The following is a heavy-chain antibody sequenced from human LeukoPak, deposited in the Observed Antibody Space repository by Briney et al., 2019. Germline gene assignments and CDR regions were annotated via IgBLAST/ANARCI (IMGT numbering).Heavy chain of an antibody. CDR1: GFTFSSYS. CDR3: ARDGIAAAGTPGVWFDP. CDR2: ISSSSSYI. D-gene: IGHD6-13*01. V-gene: IGHV3-21*01. J-gene: IGHJ5*02. Sequence: GGSLRLSCAASGFTFSSYSMNWVRQAPGKGLEWVSSISSSSSYIYYADSVKGRFTISRDNAKNSLYLQMNSLRDEDTAVYYCARDGIAAAGTPGVWFDPWGQGTLVTVSS.